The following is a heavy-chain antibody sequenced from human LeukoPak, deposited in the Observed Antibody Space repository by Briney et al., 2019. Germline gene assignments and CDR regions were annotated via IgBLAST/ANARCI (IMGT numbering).Heavy chain of an antibody. CDR2: INPSGGST. D-gene: IGHD5-18*01. V-gene: IGHV1-46*01. Sequence: ASVKVSCKASGYSFTSYYMHWVRQAPGQGLEWMGIINPSGGSTSYAQKFQGRVTMTRDTSTSTVYMELSRLRSEDTAVYYCARDRYSYRAYDYWGQGTLVTVSS. CDR1: GYSFTSYY. CDR3: ARDRYSYRAYDY. J-gene: IGHJ4*02.